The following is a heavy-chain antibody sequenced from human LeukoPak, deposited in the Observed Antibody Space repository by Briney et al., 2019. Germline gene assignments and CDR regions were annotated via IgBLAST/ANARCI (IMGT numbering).Heavy chain of an antibody. CDR2: ITTSDGNT. J-gene: IGHJ4*02. Sequence: GGSLRLSCAASGFTFSSYTMSWVRQAPGKGLEWVSTITTSDGNTYYADSVKGRFTVSRDNSRNTLFLQMNSLRAEDTAVYYCAKDGGLWVSAHWGDSWGRGTLVTVSS. D-gene: IGHD7-27*01. V-gene: IGHV3-23*01. CDR3: AKDGGLWVSAHWGDS. CDR1: GFTFSSYT.